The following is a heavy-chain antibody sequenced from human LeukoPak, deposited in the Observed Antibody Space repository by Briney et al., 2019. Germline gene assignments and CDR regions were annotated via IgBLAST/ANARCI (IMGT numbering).Heavy chain of an antibody. CDR1: GFTFNTFG. J-gene: IGHJ6*02. V-gene: IGHV3-33*01. Sequence: PGRSLRLSCAASGFTFNTFGMNWVRQAPGKGLEWVAVIWYDGSNKYYADSVKGRFTISRDNSKSTLYLQLNSLRAEDTAVYYCARISCTGGSCRPYSYYDMDVWGQGTTVTVSS. D-gene: IGHD2-15*01. CDR2: IWYDGSNK. CDR3: ARISCTGGSCRPYSYYDMDV.